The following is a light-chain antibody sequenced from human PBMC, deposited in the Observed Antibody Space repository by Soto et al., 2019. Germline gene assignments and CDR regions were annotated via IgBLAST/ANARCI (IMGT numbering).Light chain of an antibody. V-gene: IGLV1-44*01. CDR3: AAWDDSLKGV. CDR2: SNN. CDR1: SSNIGSNT. J-gene: IGLJ3*02. Sequence: QSVLTQPPSASGTPGQRVTISCCGSSSNIGSNTVNWYQQLPGTAPKLLIYSNNQRPSGVPDRFSGSKSGTSASLAISGLQSEDEADYYCAAWDDSLKGVFGGGTKVTVL.